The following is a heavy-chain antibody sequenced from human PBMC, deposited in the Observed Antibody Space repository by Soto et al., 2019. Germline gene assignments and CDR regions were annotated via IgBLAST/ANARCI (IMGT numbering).Heavy chain of an antibody. CDR2: IIPILGIA. V-gene: IGHV1-69*08. CDR3: ARDWGYSSGWYEVRLDY. CDR1: GGTFSSYT. J-gene: IGHJ4*02. D-gene: IGHD6-19*01. Sequence: QVQLVQSGAEVKKPGSSVKVSCKASGGTFSSYTISWVRQAPGQGLEWMGRIIPILGIANYAQKFQGRVTITADKSTSTAYMELSSLRSEDTAVYYFARDWGYSSGWYEVRLDYWGQGTLVTVSS.